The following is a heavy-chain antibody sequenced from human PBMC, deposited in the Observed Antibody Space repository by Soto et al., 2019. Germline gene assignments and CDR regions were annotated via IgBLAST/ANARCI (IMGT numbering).Heavy chain of an antibody. V-gene: IGHV3-23*01. CDR2: ISGSGGST. CDR1: GFTFSSYA. Sequence: GRSLRLSCAASGFTFSSYAMSWVRQAPGKGLEWVSAISGSGGSTYYADSVKGRFTISRDNSKNTLYLQMNSLRAEDTAVYYCAKDVLDYGDYVRYFDYWGQGTLVTVSS. CDR3: AKDVLDYGDYVRYFDY. D-gene: IGHD4-17*01. J-gene: IGHJ4*02.